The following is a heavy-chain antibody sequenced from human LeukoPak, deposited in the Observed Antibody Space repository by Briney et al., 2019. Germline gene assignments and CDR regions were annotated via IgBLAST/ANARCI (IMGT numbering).Heavy chain of an antibody. CDR1: GGTFSSYA. CDR3: ARDGYYDSSGLYYYYGMDV. J-gene: IGHJ6*02. D-gene: IGHD3-22*01. V-gene: IGHV1-18*01. Sequence: ASVKVSCKASGGTFSSYAISWVRQAPGQGLEWMGWISAHNGDTNYAQKLQGRVTMTTDTSTSTAYMELRSLRSDDTAVYYCARDGYYDSSGLYYYYGMDVWGQGTTVTVSS. CDR2: ISAHNGDT.